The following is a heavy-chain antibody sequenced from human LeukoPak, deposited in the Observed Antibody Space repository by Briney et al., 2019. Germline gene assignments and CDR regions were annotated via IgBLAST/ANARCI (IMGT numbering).Heavy chain of an antibody. J-gene: IGHJ6*04. Sequence: GGSLRLSCAASGFTFSSYEMNWVRRAPGKGLEWVSYISSSGSTIYYADSVKGRFTISRDNAKNSLYLQMSSLRAEDTAVYYCARVSKYYDILTTYGMDVWGKGTTVTVSS. CDR2: ISSSGSTI. D-gene: IGHD3-9*01. CDR3: ARVSKYYDILTTYGMDV. V-gene: IGHV3-48*03. CDR1: GFTFSSYE.